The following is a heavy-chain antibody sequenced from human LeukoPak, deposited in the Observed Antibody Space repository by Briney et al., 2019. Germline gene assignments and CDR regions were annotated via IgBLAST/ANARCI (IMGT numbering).Heavy chain of an antibody. V-gene: IGHV3-30*18. CDR3: AKDNYYGDYGGGNYFDY. D-gene: IGHD4-17*01. CDR2: ISYDGSNK. J-gene: IGHJ4*02. Sequence: GGSLRLSCAASGFTFSSYGMHWVRQAPGKGLEWVAVISYDGSNKYYADSVKGRFTISRDNSKNTLYLQMNSLRAEDTAVYYCAKDNYYGDYGGGNYFDYWGQGTLVTVSS. CDR1: GFTFSSYG.